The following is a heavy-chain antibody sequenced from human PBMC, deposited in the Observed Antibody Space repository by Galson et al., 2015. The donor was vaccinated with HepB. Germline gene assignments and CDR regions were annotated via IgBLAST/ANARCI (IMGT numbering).Heavy chain of an antibody. CDR1: GFTFRMYA. CDR3: ARGPEWVYHHPNVYRCDR. D-gene: IGHD6-13*01. Sequence: SLRLSCAASGFTFRMYAMAWVRQAPGRGLEWVSVISGSAYTTYYADSVRGRVTISRDNSRNTLYLQLNSLSAEDTAVYYCARGPEWVYHHPNVYRCDRWGQGTLVAVA. J-gene: IGHJ5*02. CDR2: ISGSAYTT. V-gene: IGHV3-23*01.